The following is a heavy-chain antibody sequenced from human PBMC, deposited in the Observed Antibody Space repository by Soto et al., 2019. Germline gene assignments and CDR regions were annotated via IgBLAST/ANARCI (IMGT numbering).Heavy chain of an antibody. CDR3: ATLKGAYITITYNWFDP. Sequence: PSETLSLTCNVSGGSISSSSYYWGWIRQPPGKELEWIGSGYYTGTTYYNPSLKSRVTISVDTSKKHFSLKVTSLTAADTSVYYCATLKGAYITITYNWFDPWGQGIQVTVSS. V-gene: IGHV4-39*02. J-gene: IGHJ5*02. D-gene: IGHD3-10*01. CDR1: GGSISSSSYY. CDR2: GYYTGTT.